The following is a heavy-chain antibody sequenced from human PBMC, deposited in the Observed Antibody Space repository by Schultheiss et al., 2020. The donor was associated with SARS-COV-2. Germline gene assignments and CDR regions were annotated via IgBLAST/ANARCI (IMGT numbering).Heavy chain of an antibody. D-gene: IGHD4-11*01. Sequence: GGSLRLSCAASGFTFSNAWMSWVRQAPGKGLEWVGRIKSKTDGGTTDYAAPVKGRFTISRDDSKSIAYLQMNSLKTEDTAVYYCARSPMTTARGYYYYGMDVWGQGTTVTVSS. CDR2: IKSKTDGGTT. V-gene: IGHV3-15*01. CDR1: GFTFSNAW. CDR3: ARSPMTTARGYYYYGMDV. J-gene: IGHJ6*02.